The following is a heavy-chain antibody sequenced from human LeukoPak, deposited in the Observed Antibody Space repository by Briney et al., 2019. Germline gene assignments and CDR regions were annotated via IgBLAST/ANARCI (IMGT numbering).Heavy chain of an antibody. CDR2: IYYSGST. CDR1: GGSISSGSYY. V-gene: IGHV4-61*01. Sequence: SETLSLTCTVSGGSISSGSYYWSWIRQPPGKGLEWIGYIYYSGSTNYNPSLKSRVTISVDTSKNQFSLKLSSVTAADTAVYYCARFQWLAYFDYWGQGTLVTVSS. D-gene: IGHD6-19*01. CDR3: ARFQWLAYFDY. J-gene: IGHJ4*02.